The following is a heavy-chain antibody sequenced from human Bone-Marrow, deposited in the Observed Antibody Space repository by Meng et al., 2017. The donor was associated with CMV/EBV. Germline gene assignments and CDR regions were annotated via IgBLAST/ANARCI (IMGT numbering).Heavy chain of an antibody. J-gene: IGHJ6*02. Sequence: GSLRLSCTVSGGSISSSSYYWGWIRQPPGKGLEWIGSIYYSGSTYYNPSLKSRVTISVDTSKNQFSLKLSSVTAADTAVYYCARDYYDSGAYYYTEEYYHGLDVWGQGTTVTVSS. CDR3: ARDYYDSGAYYYTEEYYHGLDV. V-gene: IGHV4-39*07. CDR2: IYYSGST. D-gene: IGHD3-22*01. CDR1: GGSISSSSYY.